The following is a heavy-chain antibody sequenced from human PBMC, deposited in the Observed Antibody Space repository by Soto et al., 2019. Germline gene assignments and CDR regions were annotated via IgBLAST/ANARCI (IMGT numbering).Heavy chain of an antibody. D-gene: IGHD2-2*01. CDR1: GGTFSSYG. J-gene: IGHJ6*02. CDR3: ARVRVAAVSSRYGMDV. V-gene: IGHV1-3*01. Sequence: ASVKVSCKASGGTFSSYGISWVRQAPGQRLEWMGWINAGNGNTKYSQKFQGRVTITRDTSASTAYMELSSLRSEDTAVYYCARVRVAAVSSRYGMDVWGQGTTVTVSS. CDR2: INAGNGNT.